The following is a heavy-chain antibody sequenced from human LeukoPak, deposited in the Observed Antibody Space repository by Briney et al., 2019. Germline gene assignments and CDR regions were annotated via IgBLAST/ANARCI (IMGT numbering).Heavy chain of an antibody. CDR1: GFTFDDYA. Sequence: PGGSLRLSCAASGFTFDDYAMRWVRHAPGKGLEWVSGISWNSGSIGYADSVKGRFTISRDNAKNSLYLQMNSLRAEDTALYYCAKDISRYSSGWYHWGQGTLVTVSS. V-gene: IGHV3-9*01. D-gene: IGHD6-19*01. J-gene: IGHJ5*02. CDR2: ISWNSGSI. CDR3: AKDISRYSSGWYH.